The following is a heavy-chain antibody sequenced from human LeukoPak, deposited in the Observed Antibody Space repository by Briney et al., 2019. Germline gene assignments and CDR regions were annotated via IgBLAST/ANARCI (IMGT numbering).Heavy chain of an antibody. J-gene: IGHJ4*01. CDR3: TSPYYYGSGSYAEPLLGFDY. CDR1: GFTFSNAW. D-gene: IGHD3-10*01. CDR2: IKSKTDGGTT. Sequence: GGSLRLSCAASGFTFSNAWVSWVRQAPGKGLEWVGRIKSKTDGGTTDYAAPVKGRFTISRDDSKNTLYLQMNSLKTEDTAVYYCTSPYYYGSGSYAEPLLGFDYWGHGTLVTVSS. V-gene: IGHV3-15*01.